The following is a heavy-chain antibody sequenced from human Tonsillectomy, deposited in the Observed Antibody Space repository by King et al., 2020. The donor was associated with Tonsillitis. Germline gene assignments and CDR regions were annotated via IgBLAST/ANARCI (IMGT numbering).Heavy chain of an antibody. D-gene: IGHD6-13*01. CDR2: ISHSGDST. J-gene: IGHJ4*02. CDR3: AKPSGSWFDY. CDR1: GFTFSSYA. V-gene: IGHV3-23*04. Sequence: LVESGGGLVQPGGSLRLSFAASGFTFSSYAMSWVRQAPGKGLEWVSGISHSGDSTYYRDSVKGRFTISKDNSKNTRYLQMNSLRAEDTAVYYCAKPSGSWFDYWGQGSLLTVSS.